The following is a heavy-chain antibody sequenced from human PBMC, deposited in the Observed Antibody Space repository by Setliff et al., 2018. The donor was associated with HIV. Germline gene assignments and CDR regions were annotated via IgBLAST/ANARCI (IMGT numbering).Heavy chain of an antibody. J-gene: IGHJ4*02. D-gene: IGHD3-9*01. V-gene: IGHV4-61*02. CDR3: ARGNPDFDILTGYWSHFFDY. CDR2: IYTSGST. CDR1: GGSISSGSYY. Sequence: PSETLSLTCTVSGGSISSGSYYWSWIRQPAGKGLEWIGRIYTSGSTNYNPSLKSRVTISLDTPKNQFSLKVSSVSAADTAIYYCARGNPDFDILTGYWSHFFDYWGQGTPVTV.